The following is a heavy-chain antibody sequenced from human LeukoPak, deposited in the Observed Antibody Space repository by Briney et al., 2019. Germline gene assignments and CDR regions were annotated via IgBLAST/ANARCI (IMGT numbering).Heavy chain of an antibody. D-gene: IGHD1-26*01. Sequence: PGGSLRLSCTACGFTFSSYSMNWLRQAPGKGLVWVSRINSDGSSTSYADSVKGRFTFSRDNAKNTLYLQMNSLRAEDTAVYYCARAYYSGSPIYYFDYWGQGTLVTVSS. CDR1: GFTFSSYS. CDR3: ARAYYSGSPIYYFDY. V-gene: IGHV3-74*01. CDR2: INSDGSST. J-gene: IGHJ4*02.